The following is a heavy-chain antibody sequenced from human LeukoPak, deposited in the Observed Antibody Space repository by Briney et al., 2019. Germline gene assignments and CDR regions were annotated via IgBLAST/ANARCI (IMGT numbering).Heavy chain of an antibody. J-gene: IGHJ4*02. V-gene: IGHV3-23*01. Sequence: GGSLRLSCAASGFTFSSYAMSWVRQASGKGLEWVSAISGSGGSTYYADSVKGRFTISRDNSKNTLYLQMNSLRAEDTAVYYCAKEYYYDSSGYPFDYWGQGTLVTVSS. D-gene: IGHD3-22*01. CDR1: GFTFSSYA. CDR3: AKEYYYDSSGYPFDY. CDR2: ISGSGGST.